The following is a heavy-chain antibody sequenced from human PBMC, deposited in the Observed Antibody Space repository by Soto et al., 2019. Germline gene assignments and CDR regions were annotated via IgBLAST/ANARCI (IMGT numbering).Heavy chain of an antibody. J-gene: IGHJ6*02. D-gene: IGHD6-19*01. CDR3: ARLPGALVAVLYIYPLDGREPMSDVEV. CDR2: ISLDGSNP. V-gene: IGHV3-30-3*01. Sequence: QMQLVESGGGVVQPGRSLRLSCAASGFTFSYYPMHWVRQAPGKGLEWVSVISLDGSNPYYADSVKGRFTISKDNSKNTLYRQMNSLRGEDTAVYYCARLPGALVAVLYIYPLDGREPMSDVEVWGQGTTVTVSS. CDR1: GFTFSYYP.